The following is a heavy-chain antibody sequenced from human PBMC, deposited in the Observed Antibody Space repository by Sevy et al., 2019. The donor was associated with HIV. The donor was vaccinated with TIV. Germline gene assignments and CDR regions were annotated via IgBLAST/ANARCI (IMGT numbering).Heavy chain of an antibody. CDR1: GFTFSSYW. Sequence: GGSLRLSCAASGFTFSSYWMSWVRQAPGKGLEWVANIKQDGSEKYYVDSVKGRFTISRDNAKNSLYLQMNSLRAEDTAVYYCARSKLEMATIMYYFDYWGQGTLVTVSS. CDR3: ARSKLEMATIMYYFDY. CDR2: IKQDGSEK. V-gene: IGHV3-7*01. D-gene: IGHD5-12*01. J-gene: IGHJ4*02.